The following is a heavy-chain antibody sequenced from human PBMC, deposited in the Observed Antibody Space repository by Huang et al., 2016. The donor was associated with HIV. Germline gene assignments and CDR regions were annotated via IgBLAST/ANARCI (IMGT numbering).Heavy chain of an antibody. CDR2: IYFSGSP. D-gene: IGHD3-3*01. V-gene: IGHV4-39*01. CDR1: GGSISSSSYY. Sequence: QLQLQESGPGVAKPSETLSLTCAVSGGSISSSSYYWGWVRQPPGKGLEWMASIYFSGSPYYNSSLKSRVTISIATSRNKFSRKLASVTAADTAVYYCTRNGVSGYYFRPRCSYVDVWGNGTTVTVS. CDR3: TRNGVSGYYFRPRCSYVDV. J-gene: IGHJ6*03.